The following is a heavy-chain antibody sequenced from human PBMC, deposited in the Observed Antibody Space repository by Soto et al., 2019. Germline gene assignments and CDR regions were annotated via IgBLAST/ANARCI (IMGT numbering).Heavy chain of an antibody. CDR1: GGTFSNDI. D-gene: IGHD5-12*01. CDR3: VRDSPTGSTYSGYYGIDY. Sequence: QVQVVQSGAEVQKPGSSVKVSCKASGGTFSNDIITWVRQAPGQGLEWMGRIIPLLDVANYAQKFQGSDTLTADKSTMTAHMELTSLRSEDTAVYYCVRDSPTGSTYSGYYGIDYWGQGTLVTVSS. CDR2: IIPLLDVA. J-gene: IGHJ4*02. V-gene: IGHV1-69*08.